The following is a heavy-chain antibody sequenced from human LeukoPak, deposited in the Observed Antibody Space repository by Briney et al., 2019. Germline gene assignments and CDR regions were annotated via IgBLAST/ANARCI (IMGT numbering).Heavy chain of an antibody. CDR3: ARDLSLPSIVVVPAAIGGIDY. V-gene: IGHV3-21*01. D-gene: IGHD2-2*02. Sequence: GGSLTLSCAASGFTFSSYSMNWVRQAPGKGLEWVSSISSSSSYIYYADSVKGRFTISRDNAKNSLYLQMNSLRAEDTAVYYCARDLSLPSIVVVPAAIGGIDYWGQGTLVTVSS. CDR2: ISSSSSYI. CDR1: GFTFSSYS. J-gene: IGHJ4*02.